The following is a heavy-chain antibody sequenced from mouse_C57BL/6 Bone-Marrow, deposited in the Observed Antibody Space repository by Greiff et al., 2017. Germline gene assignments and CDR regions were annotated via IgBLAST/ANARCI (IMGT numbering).Heavy chain of an antibody. J-gene: IGHJ2*01. Sequence: EVHLVESGGDLVKPGGSLKLSCAASGFTFSSYGMSWVRQTPDKRLEWVATISSGGSYTYYPDSVKGRFTISRDNAKNTLYLQMSSLKSEDTAMYYCARKDGYWGQGTTLTVSS. CDR1: GFTFSSYG. CDR2: ISSGGSYT. CDR3: ARKDGY. D-gene: IGHD2-3*01. V-gene: IGHV5-6*01.